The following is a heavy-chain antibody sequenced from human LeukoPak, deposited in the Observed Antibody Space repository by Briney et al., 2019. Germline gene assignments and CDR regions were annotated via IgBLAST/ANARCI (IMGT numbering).Heavy chain of an antibody. J-gene: IGHJ5*02. Sequence: ASVKVSCKASGGTFSSYAISWVRQAPGQGLEWMGGIIPIFGTANYVQKFQGRVTITADESTSTAYMELSSLRSEDTAVYYCARVPPGAGFDPWGQGTLVTVSS. CDR2: IIPIFGTA. CDR3: ARVPPGAGFDP. CDR1: GGTFSSYA. D-gene: IGHD3-10*01. V-gene: IGHV1-69*01.